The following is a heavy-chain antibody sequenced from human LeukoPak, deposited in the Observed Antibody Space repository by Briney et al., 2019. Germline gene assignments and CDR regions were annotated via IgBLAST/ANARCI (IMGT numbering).Heavy chain of an antibody. CDR2: IYYSGST. CDR3: ARARRGSSSSGDLFDY. Sequence: SETLSLTCTVAGGSISSYYWSWIRQPPGKGLEWIGYIYYSGSTNYNPSLKSRVTISVDTSKNQFSLKLSSVTAADTAVYYCARARRGSSSSGDLFDYWGQGTLVTVSS. D-gene: IGHD6-6*01. V-gene: IGHV4-59*01. J-gene: IGHJ4*02. CDR1: GGSISSYY.